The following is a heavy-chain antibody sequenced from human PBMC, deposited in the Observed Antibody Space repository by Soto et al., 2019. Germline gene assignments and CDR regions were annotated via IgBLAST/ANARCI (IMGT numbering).Heavy chain of an antibody. CDR3: ARTTTRSAVAGNFDY. Sequence: GGSLRLSCAASGFTFSSYAMSWVRQAPGKGLEWVSAISGSGGSTYYADSVKGRFTISRDNSKNTLYLQMNSLRAEDTAVYYCARTTTRSAVAGNFDYWGQGTLVTVSS. J-gene: IGHJ4*02. V-gene: IGHV3-23*01. CDR2: ISGSGGST. D-gene: IGHD6-19*01. CDR1: GFTFSSYA.